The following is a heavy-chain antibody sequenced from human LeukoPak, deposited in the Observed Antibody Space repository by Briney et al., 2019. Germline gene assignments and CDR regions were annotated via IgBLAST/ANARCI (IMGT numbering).Heavy chain of an antibody. V-gene: IGHV1-2*06. CDR3: ARDSLDYGDCLDY. D-gene: IGHD4-17*01. CDR2: INPNSGGT. Sequence: ASVKVSCKASGCTFTGYYMHWVRQAPGQGLEWMERINPNSGGTNYAQKFQGRVTMTRDTSTRTVYMELKSLRSEDTAVYYCARDSLDYGDCLDYWGQGTLVTVSS. CDR1: GCTFTGYY. J-gene: IGHJ4*02.